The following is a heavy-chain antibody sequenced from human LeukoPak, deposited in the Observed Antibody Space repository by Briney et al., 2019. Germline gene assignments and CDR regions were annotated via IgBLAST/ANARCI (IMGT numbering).Heavy chain of an antibody. CDR3: ARHMMGAMLPPPRTFDI. D-gene: IGHD3-16*01. CDR2: IIPILGIA. Sequence: SVKVSCKASGGTFSSYAISWVRQAPGQGLEWMGRIIPILGIANYAQKFQGRVTITADKSTSTAYMELSSLRSEDTAVYYCARHMMGAMLPPPRTFDIWGQGTMVTVSS. CDR1: GGTFSSYA. J-gene: IGHJ3*02. V-gene: IGHV1-69*04.